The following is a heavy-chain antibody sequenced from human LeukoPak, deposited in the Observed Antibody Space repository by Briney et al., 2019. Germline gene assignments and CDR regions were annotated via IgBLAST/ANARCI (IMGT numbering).Heavy chain of an antibody. Sequence: PSETLSLTCTVSGGSISSSSYYWGWLRQPPRKRLQWIGSIYYSGSTYYNPSLKSRVTISVDTSKNQFSLKLSSVTAADTAVYYCARLAYCGGDCYLYFDYWGQGTLVTVSS. CDR1: GGSISSSSYY. V-gene: IGHV4-39*01. CDR3: ARLAYCGGDCYLYFDY. J-gene: IGHJ4*02. CDR2: IYYSGST. D-gene: IGHD2-21*02.